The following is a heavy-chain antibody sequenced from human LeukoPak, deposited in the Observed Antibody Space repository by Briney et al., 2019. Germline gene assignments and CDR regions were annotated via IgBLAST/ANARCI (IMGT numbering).Heavy chain of an antibody. CDR1: GYTFTSYY. Sequence: ASVKVSCKASGYTFTSYYMHWVRQAPGQGLEWMGIINPSGGSTSYAQKFQGRVTMTRDTSTSTVYMELSRLRSDDTAVYYCARTTKRVIDYWGQGTLVTVSS. D-gene: IGHD1-1*01. V-gene: IGHV1-46*01. CDR2: INPSGGST. J-gene: IGHJ4*02. CDR3: ARTTKRVIDY.